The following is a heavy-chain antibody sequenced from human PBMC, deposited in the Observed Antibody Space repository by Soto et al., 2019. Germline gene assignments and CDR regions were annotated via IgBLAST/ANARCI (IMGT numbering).Heavy chain of an antibody. D-gene: IGHD3-22*01. V-gene: IGHV3-30-3*01. CDR2: MSFDETKK. Sequence: QVRLVESGGGVVQPGRSLRLSCAASGFTFSNYAMHWVRQAPGKGLEWVAVMSFDETKKYHAASVEGRFTISRDNSQNALDLQMNSLRAEDTALYYCARSHAPYYYDTAGVCFGLDVWGQGTTVVVSS. CDR1: GFTFSNYA. J-gene: IGHJ6*02. CDR3: ARSHAPYYYDTAGVCFGLDV.